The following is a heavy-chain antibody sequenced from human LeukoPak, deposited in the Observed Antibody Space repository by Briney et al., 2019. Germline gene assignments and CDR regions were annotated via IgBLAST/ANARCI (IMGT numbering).Heavy chain of an antibody. CDR1: GGSFSGYY. J-gene: IGHJ5*02. CDR3: ARGGRWGARRGYCSSTSCYGLERWFDP. V-gene: IGHV4-34*01. CDR2: INHSGST. Sequence: SETLSLTCAVYGGSFSGYYWSWIRQPPGKGLEWMGEINHSGSTNYNPSLKSRVTISVDTSKNQFSLKLSSVTAADTAVYYCARGGRWGARRGYCSSTSCYGLERWFDPWGQGTLVTVSS. D-gene: IGHD2-2*01.